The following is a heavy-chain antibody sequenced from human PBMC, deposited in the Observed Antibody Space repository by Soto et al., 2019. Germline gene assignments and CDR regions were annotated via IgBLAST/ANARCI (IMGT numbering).Heavy chain of an antibody. Sequence: EVQGVDSGGGLVQPGGSLRLSCAASGFSVTNNYMNWVRQAPGKGLEWVSIIDIGGNSYYADSVKDRFTISRANSRNTLYLHMDSLRAEDTAVYYCARGRGSTGYLGREHYFDYWGQGTLVTVSP. CDR3: ARGRGSTGYLGREHYFDY. J-gene: IGHJ4*02. CDR1: GFSVTNNY. CDR2: IDIGGNS. D-gene: IGHD2-2*01. V-gene: IGHV3-66*01.